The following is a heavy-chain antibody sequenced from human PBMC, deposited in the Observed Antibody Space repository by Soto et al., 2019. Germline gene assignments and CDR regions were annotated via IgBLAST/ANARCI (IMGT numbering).Heavy chain of an antibody. J-gene: IGHJ6*04. Sequence: EVQLVESGGGLVQPGGPRRLSVAPSGLTASTKYLSGVRQAPGKGLEWFSLIQSGGSTYYAGSVEGRFTISRDNSENMLFLQMNSLRVEDTAMYYCTRDDVYCDGGGCYGVPMDVWGKGTTVTVSA. CDR3: TRDDVYCDGGGCYGVPMDV. CDR1: GLTASTKY. D-gene: IGHD2-15*01. V-gene: IGHV3-66*01. CDR2: IQSGGST.